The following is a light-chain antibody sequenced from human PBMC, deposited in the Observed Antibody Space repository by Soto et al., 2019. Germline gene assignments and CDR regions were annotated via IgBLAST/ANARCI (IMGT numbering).Light chain of an antibody. Sequence: EIVMTQSPATLSVSPGERATLSCRARQSVGSNLAWYQQKPGQAPRLLIYGASTRAAGIPARFSGSGSGTEFTLIISSLQSEDSAVYFCQQYGSSPHTFGQGTKLEIK. CDR3: QQYGSSPHT. CDR1: QSVGSN. J-gene: IGKJ2*01. CDR2: GAS. V-gene: IGKV3-15*01.